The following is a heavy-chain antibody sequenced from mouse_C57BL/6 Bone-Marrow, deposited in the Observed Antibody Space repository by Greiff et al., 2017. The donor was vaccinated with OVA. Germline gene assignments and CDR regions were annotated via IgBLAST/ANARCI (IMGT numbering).Heavy chain of an antibody. V-gene: IGHV5-17*01. CDR2: ISRGSSTI. J-gene: IGHJ2*01. CDR1: GFTFSDYG. Sequence: EVHLVESGGGLVKPGGSLKLSCAASGFTFSDYGMHWVRQAPEKGLEWVAYISRGSSTIYYADTVKGRFTISRDNAKNTLFLQMTSLRSEDTAMDYCARHWYYFDYWGQGTTLTVSS. D-gene: IGHD4-1*01. CDR3: ARHWYYFDY.